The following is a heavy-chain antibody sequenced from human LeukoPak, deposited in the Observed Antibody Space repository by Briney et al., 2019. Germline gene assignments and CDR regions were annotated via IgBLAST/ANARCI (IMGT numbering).Heavy chain of an antibody. CDR2: IYSGGST. D-gene: IGHD5-18*01. Sequence: GGSLTLSCAASGFTLSSNYMSWVRQPPGKGREWVSVIYSGGSTYYSDSVTGRFTISRDHSKNTLYLQMNSMRAEDTAVYYCARGTDSGYSYGYYYYYYMDVWGKGTTVTVSS. CDR3: ARGTDSGYSYGYYYYYYMDV. V-gene: IGHV3-53*01. CDR1: GFTLSSNY. J-gene: IGHJ6*03.